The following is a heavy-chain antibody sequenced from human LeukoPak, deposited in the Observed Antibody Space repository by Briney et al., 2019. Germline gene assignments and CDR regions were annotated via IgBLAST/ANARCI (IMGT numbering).Heavy chain of an antibody. CDR1: GYSFTSYW. J-gene: IGHJ4*02. D-gene: IGHD6-13*01. Sequence: GESLKISCKGSGYSFTSYWIAWVRQMPGKGLEWIGIIYPGDSDTRYSPSFQVQVTISADKSISTAYMQWSSLKASETAMYYCARQSVRQQLGPVDYWGQGTLVTVSS. V-gene: IGHV5-51*01. CDR3: ARQSVRQQLGPVDY. CDR2: IYPGDSDT.